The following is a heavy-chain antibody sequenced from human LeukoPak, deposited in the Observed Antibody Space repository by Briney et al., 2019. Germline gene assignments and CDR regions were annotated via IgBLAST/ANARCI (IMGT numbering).Heavy chain of an antibody. CDR1: GGSISSGSYY. J-gene: IGHJ4*02. D-gene: IGHD6-13*01. V-gene: IGHV4-61*02. Sequence: SETLSLTCTVSGGSISSGSYYWSWIRQPAGKGLEWIGRIYTSGSTNNNPSLKSRVTMSVDTSKNQFSLKLSSVTAADTAVYYCARERRYSSSWYGGKDYFDYWGQGTLVTVSS. CDR3: ARERRYSSSWYGGKDYFDY. CDR2: IYTSGST.